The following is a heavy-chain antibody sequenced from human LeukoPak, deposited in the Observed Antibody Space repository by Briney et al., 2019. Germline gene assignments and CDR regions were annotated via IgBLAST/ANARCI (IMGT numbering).Heavy chain of an antibody. V-gene: IGHV1-46*01. CDR3: ARERKLWFAVYYYYYMDV. D-gene: IGHD3-10*01. CDR1: GYTFTSYY. Sequence: ASVKVSCKASGYTFTSYYIHWVRQAPGQGLEWMGMINISGGTTNYAQKFQGRVTMTRDMSTSTVYMELRSLRSDDTAVYYCARERKLWFAVYYYYYMDVWGKGTTVTVSS. J-gene: IGHJ6*03. CDR2: INISGGTT.